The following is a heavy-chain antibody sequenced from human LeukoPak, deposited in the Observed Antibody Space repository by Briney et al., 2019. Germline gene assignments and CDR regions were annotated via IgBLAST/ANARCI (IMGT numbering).Heavy chain of an antibody. CDR2: IYYSGST. CDR3: ARGPPPDFDY. V-gene: IGHV4-59*12. CDR1: GGSISGYY. Sequence: SETLSLTCTVSGGSISGYYWSWIRQPPGKGLEWIGYIYYSGSTNYNPSLKSRVTMSVDTSKNQFSLKVSSVTAADTAVYYCARGPPPDFDYWGQGTLVTVSS. J-gene: IGHJ4*02.